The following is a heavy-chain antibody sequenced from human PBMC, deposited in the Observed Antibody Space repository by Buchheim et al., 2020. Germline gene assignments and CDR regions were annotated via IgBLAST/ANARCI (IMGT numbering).Heavy chain of an antibody. V-gene: IGHV3-30*18. J-gene: IGHJ6*02. CDR2: IPHDGRDT. Sequence: QVQLAESGGGVVQPGTSLRLSCAASGFSFNTYAMYWVRQAPGKGLEWVAVIPHDGRDTHYADSVKGRFTIPRDNSKTMSNLQLNNLRVDATAVYFCAKEKYRGVAGNKVYYYGMDVWGLGTAVTVSS. D-gene: IGHD6-19*01. CDR1: GFSFNTYA. CDR3: AKEKYRGVAGNKVYYYGMDV.